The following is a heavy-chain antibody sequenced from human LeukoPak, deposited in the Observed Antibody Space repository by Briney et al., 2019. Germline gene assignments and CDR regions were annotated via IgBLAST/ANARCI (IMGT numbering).Heavy chain of an antibody. CDR2: IYYSGTT. J-gene: IGHJ4*02. Sequence: PSATLSLTCTVSGGSISSNGYYWAWIRQPPGKGLEWIGTIYYSGTTYYNPSLKSRVSISVDTSKNQFSLKLTSVTAADTAVYYCARHSGSFYGQYDYWGQGTLVTVSS. CDR1: GGSISSNGYY. V-gene: IGHV4-39*01. D-gene: IGHD1-26*01. CDR3: ARHSGSFYGQYDY.